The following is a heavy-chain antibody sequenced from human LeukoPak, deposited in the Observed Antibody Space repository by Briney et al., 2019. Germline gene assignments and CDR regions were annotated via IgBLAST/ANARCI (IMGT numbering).Heavy chain of an antibody. CDR1: GGSISSYY. V-gene: IGHV4-59*01. CDR2: IYYSGGT. CDR3: ARVETSAWSTSYYYYFHMDV. D-gene: IGHD6-19*01. J-gene: IGHJ6*03. Sequence: SETLSLTCTVSGGSISSYYWSWIRQPPGKGLEWIGYIYYSGGTNYNPSLKSRVTISVGTSKNLFSLKLGSVTAADTAMYYCARVETSAWSTSYYYYFHMDVWGKGTTVTISS.